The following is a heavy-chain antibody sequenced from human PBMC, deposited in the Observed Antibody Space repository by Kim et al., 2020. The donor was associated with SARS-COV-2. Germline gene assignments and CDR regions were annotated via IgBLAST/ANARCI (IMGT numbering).Heavy chain of an antibody. CDR1: GGSISSYY. Sequence: SETLSLTCTVSGGSISSYYWSWIRQPPGKGLEWIGYIFYSGSTNYNPSLKSRVTISVDTSKNQFSLKLSSVTAADTAVYYCARSFTLYSHYGMDVWGQGTTVTVSS. CDR2: IFYSGST. CDR3: ARSFTLYSHYGMDV. V-gene: IGHV4-59*01. D-gene: IGHD3-16*01. J-gene: IGHJ6*02.